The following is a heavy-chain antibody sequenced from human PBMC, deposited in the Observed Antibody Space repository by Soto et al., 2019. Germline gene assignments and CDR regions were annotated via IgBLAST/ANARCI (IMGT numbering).Heavy chain of an antibody. V-gene: IGHV1-58*01. D-gene: IGHD3-3*02. Sequence: ELVQSGPEAREPGTSVKVSCRASGFSFGDSAVQWVRQGRGQRLEWIGWIVVVNGNTNYAQKLEGRVTLTRDASTSTSHMELTSLSSEDTAVYFCAVTDLPFRPLTEPTENGMDVWGKGTTVTVSS. J-gene: IGHJ6*04. CDR3: AVTDLPFRPLTEPTENGMDV. CDR1: GFSFGDSA. CDR2: IVVVNGNT.